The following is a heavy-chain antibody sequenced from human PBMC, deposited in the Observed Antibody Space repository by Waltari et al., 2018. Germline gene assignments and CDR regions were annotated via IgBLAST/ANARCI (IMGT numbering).Heavy chain of an antibody. V-gene: IGHV3-15*01. CDR2: FKFRSDGGTA. D-gene: IGHD2-2*01. Sequence: VELVDSGGGSVKPGGSLRVSCSASGFSLNGAWMSWVRQRPGKGLEWVGRFKFRSDGGTADYAAPVKDRFVISRDDSKPTLYLQMNSLKTEDTAVYYCTTDFHSEYAEYYFDNWTQGTLVTVSS. J-gene: IGHJ4*02. CDR3: TTDFHSEYAEYYFDN. CDR1: GFSLNGAW.